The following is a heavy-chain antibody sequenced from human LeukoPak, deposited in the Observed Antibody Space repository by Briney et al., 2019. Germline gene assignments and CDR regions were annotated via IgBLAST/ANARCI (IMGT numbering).Heavy chain of an antibody. CDR2: TIPIFGTA. CDR1: GGTFSSYA. CDR3: ARQLYYYGSGSYYYFDY. Sequence: SVKISCKASGGTFSSYAISWVRQAPGQGLEWMGGTIPIFGTANYAQKFQGRVTITADESTSTAYMELNSLRSEDTAVYYRARQLYYYGSGSYYYFDYWGQGTLVTVSS. V-gene: IGHV1-69*13. J-gene: IGHJ4*02. D-gene: IGHD3-10*01.